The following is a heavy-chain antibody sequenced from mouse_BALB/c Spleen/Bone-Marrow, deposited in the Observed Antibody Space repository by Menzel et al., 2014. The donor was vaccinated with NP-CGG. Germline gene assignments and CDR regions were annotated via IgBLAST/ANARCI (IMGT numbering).Heavy chain of an antibody. Sequence: VQLQQSGAELVKPGASVKSSCTASGFNIKDTYMHWVKQRPGQGLEWIGRIDPANGNTKYDPKFQGKATITADTSSNTAYLQLSSLTSEDTAVYYCTRGYGNYALYYYAMDYWGQGTSVTVSS. CDR3: TRGYGNYALYYYAMDY. CDR1: GFNIKDTY. V-gene: IGHV14-3*02. J-gene: IGHJ4*01. CDR2: IDPANGNT. D-gene: IGHD2-10*02.